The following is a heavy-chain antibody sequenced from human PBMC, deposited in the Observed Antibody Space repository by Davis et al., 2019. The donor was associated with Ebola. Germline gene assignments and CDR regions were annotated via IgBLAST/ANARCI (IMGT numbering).Heavy chain of an antibody. Sequence: SETLSLTCAVHGGSFSGYYWSWIRQPPGKGLEWIGYIYHSGSTIYNPSLKSRVTISLDTSKNQFSLRLNSVTAADTAQYYCARVLGNGDLLLDYWGQGTLVTVSS. J-gene: IGHJ4*02. CDR1: GGSFSGYY. CDR2: IYHSGST. CDR3: ARVLGNGDLLLDY. V-gene: IGHV4-59*01. D-gene: IGHD4-17*01.